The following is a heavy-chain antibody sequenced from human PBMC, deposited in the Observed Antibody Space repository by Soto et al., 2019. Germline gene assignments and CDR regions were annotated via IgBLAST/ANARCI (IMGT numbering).Heavy chain of an antibody. V-gene: IGHV1-2*04. CDR3: GRAGNSGYGPEFDY. D-gene: IGHD5-12*01. CDR2: INPNSGGT. CDR1: GYTFTGYY. Sequence: QVQLVQSGAEVKKPGASVKVSCKASGYTFTGYYMHWVRQAPGQGLEWMGWINPNSGGTNYARKFPGWVTMTRDTSVSTATMELSRLRSDDTAVDYCGRAGNSGYGPEFDYGGQGTLVTVSS. J-gene: IGHJ4*02.